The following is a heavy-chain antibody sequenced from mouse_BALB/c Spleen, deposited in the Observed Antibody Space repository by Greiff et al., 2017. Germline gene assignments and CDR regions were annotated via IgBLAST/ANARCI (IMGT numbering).Heavy chain of an antibody. CDR2: IDPANGNT. J-gene: IGHJ1*01. Sequence: EVQLQQSGAELVKPGASVKLSCTASGFNIKDTYMHWVKQRPEQGLEWIGRIDPANGNTKYDPKFQGKATITADTSSNTAYLQLSSLTSEDTAVYYCARWRYYGSSYYWYFDVWGAGTTVTVSS. D-gene: IGHD1-1*01. CDR3: ARWRYYGSSYYWYFDV. CDR1: GFNIKDTY. V-gene: IGHV14-3*02.